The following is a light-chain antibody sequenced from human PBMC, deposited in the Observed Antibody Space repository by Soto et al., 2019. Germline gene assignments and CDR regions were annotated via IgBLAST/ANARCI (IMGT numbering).Light chain of an antibody. CDR3: QQFNSWPRT. CDR2: GAS. J-gene: IGKJ1*01. CDR1: QSVSGN. V-gene: IGKV3-15*01. Sequence: IVMTQSPATVSACPGERVTLSCRASQSVSGNVAWYHQKPGQPPRLLVYGASTTATDIPARFFGSGSETDFTLTITRLQSEDFGTYYCQQFNSWPRTFGQGTKVEIK.